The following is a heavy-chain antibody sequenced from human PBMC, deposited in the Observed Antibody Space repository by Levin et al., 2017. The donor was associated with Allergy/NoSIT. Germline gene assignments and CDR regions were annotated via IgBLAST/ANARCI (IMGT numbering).Heavy chain of an antibody. CDR2: VNIGGTT. CDR3: ATGRGFLLRY. D-gene: IGHD3-16*01. Sequence: GGSLRLSCVASGFTISSDYMHWLRQAPGKGLEWVSVVNIGGTTYYRDSVKGRFTISRDTSKNTLHLEMNNLRVEDTAVYFCATGRGFLLRYWGQGTLVSVSS. V-gene: IGHV3-53*01. CDR1: GFTISSDY. J-gene: IGHJ4*02.